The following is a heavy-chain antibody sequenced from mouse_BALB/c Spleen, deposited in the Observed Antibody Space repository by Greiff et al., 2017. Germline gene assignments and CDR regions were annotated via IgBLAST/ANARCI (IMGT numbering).Heavy chain of an antibody. CDR3: ARGGIYDGYYDYAMDY. CDR2: IWGDGST. CDR1: GFSLTGYG. Sequence: VKLQESGPGLVAPSQSLSITCTVSGFSLTGYGVNWVRQPPGKGLEWLGMIWGDGSTDYNSALKSRLSISKDNSKSQVFLKMNSLQTDDTARYYCARGGIYDGYYDYAMDYWGQGTSVTVSS. J-gene: IGHJ4*01. V-gene: IGHV2-6-7*01. D-gene: IGHD2-3*01.